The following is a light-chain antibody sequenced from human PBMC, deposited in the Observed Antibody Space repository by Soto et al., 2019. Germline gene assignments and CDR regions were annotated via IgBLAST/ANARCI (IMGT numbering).Light chain of an antibody. CDR2: DVN. CDR3: SSYTSSSTLL. CDR1: SSDVGGYNH. Sequence: QSALTQPASVSGSPGQSITISCTGTSSDVGGYNHVSWYQHHPGKAPKLMIYDVNNRPLGVSNRFSGSRSGNTASLTISGLQAEDEADYYCSSYTSSSTLLFGGGTKVTVL. V-gene: IGLV2-14*03. J-gene: IGLJ2*01.